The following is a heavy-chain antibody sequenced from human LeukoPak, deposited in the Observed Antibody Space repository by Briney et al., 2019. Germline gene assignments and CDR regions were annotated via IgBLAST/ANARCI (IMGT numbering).Heavy chain of an antibody. CDR1: GGSISSYY. J-gene: IGHJ6*02. CDR2: IYYSGST. Sequence: SETLSLTCTVSGGSISSYYWSWIRQPPGKGLEWIGYIYYSGSTNYNPSLKSRVTISVDTSKNQFSLKLSSVTAADTAVYYCARDVSYYYYGMDVWGQGTTVTVSS. V-gene: IGHV4-59*08. CDR3: ARDVSYYYYGMDV.